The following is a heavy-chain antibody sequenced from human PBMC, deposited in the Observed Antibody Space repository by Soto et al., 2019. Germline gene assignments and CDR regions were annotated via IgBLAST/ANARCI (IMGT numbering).Heavy chain of an antibody. D-gene: IGHD3-10*01. Sequence: EVQLVESGGGLVQPGRSLRLSCAASGFTFDDYAMHWVRQVPGKGLEWVSSISWNSGSIDYADSVKGRFTISRDSGREALYLQMNSLRAEDTALYYCAKDMFFGDPTMMGFFDYWGQGTLVTVSS. CDR1: GFTFDDYA. CDR3: AKDMFFGDPTMMGFFDY. V-gene: IGHV3-9*01. J-gene: IGHJ4*02. CDR2: ISWNSGSI.